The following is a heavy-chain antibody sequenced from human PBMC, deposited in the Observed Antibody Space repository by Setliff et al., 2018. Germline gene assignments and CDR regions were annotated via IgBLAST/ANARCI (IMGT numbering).Heavy chain of an antibody. CDR1: GYTFTTYG. Sequence: ASVKVSCQASGYTFTTYGISWLRQAPGQGLEWMGWISAYAQKFQGRVTMTTDTSTSTAYMELRSLRSDDTAVYYCARGPLDFVVVPAAAKFDYWGQGTLVTVSS. CDR2: ISA. J-gene: IGHJ4*02. V-gene: IGHV1-18*01. CDR3: ARGPLDFVVVPAAAKFDY. D-gene: IGHD2-2*01.